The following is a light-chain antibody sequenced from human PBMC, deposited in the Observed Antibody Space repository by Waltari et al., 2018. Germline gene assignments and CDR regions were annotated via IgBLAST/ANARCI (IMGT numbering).Light chain of an antibody. Sequence: DIQMTQSPSSLSASVGDRVTITCRASQSITIYLNWYQHKPGKAPKLLIYAASSLQGGVPTRFSGSGAGTDFNLTSSTLQPEDFATYYCQQSYSALTFGGGTKVEIK. J-gene: IGKJ4*01. CDR2: AAS. V-gene: IGKV1-39*01. CDR1: QSITIY. CDR3: QQSYSALT.